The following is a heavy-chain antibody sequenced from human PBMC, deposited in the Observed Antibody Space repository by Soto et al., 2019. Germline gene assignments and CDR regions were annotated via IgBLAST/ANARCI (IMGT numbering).Heavy chain of an antibody. Sequence: GASVKVSCKASGYTFTNYIITWVRQAPGQGLERMGWISANNANANYASKFQGRVSMTTERSTNTAYLEVKSLTSDDTAVYYCARVAGYFDLWGRGTLVTVSS. V-gene: IGHV1-18*01. CDR2: ISANNANA. J-gene: IGHJ2*01. CDR1: GYTFTNYI. CDR3: ARVAGYFDL.